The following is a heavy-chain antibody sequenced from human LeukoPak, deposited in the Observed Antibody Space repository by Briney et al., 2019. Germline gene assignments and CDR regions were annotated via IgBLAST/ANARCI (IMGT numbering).Heavy chain of an antibody. Sequence: GGSLRLSCAASGFTFSSHWMIWVRQAPGKGLEWVANIKEDGSNKVYVDSVKGRFTISRDNAKNSLYLQMNSLRDEDTAMYFCARRSIVARRVYYFDYWGQGTLVTVSS. CDR1: GFTFSSHW. J-gene: IGHJ4*02. CDR3: ARRSIVARRVYYFDY. V-gene: IGHV3-7*01. D-gene: IGHD6-6*01. CDR2: IKEDGSNK.